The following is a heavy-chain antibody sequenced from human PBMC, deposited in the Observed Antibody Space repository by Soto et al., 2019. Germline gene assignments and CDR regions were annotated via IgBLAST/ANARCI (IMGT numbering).Heavy chain of an antibody. Sequence: QVQLQESGPGLVKPSQTLSLTCTVSGGSISSGDYYWSWIRQPPGKGLEWIGYIYYSGSTYYNPSLTCRVTISVDTSKNQFSLKLSPVTAADTAVYYCAGTQAPPLGYCSGGSCYNWFDPWGQGTLVTVSS. CDR3: AGTQAPPLGYCSGGSCYNWFDP. CDR2: IYYSGST. D-gene: IGHD2-15*01. CDR1: GGSISSGDYY. V-gene: IGHV4-30-4*01. J-gene: IGHJ5*02.